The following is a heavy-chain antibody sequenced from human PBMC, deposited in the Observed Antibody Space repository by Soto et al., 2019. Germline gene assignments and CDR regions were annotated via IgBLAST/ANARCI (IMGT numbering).Heavy chain of an antibody. CDR3: ARESLDYYDSSGYYFDY. CDR1: GGSISSYY. J-gene: IGHJ4*02. D-gene: IGHD3-22*01. CDR2: IYYSGST. V-gene: IGHV4-59*01. Sequence: SETLSLTCTVSGGSISSYYWSWIRQPPGKGLEWIGYIYYSGSTNYNPSLKSRVTISVDTSKNQFSLKLSSVTAADTAVYYCARESLDYYDSSGYYFDYWGQGTLVTVSS.